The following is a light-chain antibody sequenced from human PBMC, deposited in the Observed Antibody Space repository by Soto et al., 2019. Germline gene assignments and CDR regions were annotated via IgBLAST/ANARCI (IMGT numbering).Light chain of an antibody. CDR1: QSVSAN. CDR2: GAS. V-gene: IGKV3-15*01. J-gene: IGKJ1*01. CDR3: QQYSKWPQT. Sequence: EIVMTQSPATQSVSPGERATLSSRASQSVSANLAWYQQNPGQAPRILIYGASTRDTGIPARFSGSGSGTECTLALSRLQSEDFKVYYCQQYSKWPQTFGQGTKVDIK.